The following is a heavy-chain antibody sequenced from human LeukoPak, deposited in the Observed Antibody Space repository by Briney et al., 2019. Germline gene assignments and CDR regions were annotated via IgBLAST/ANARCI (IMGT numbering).Heavy chain of an antibody. J-gene: IGHJ6*02. CDR1: GFDFDDYG. D-gene: IGHD2-21*01. Sequence: PGGSLRLSCVVSGFDFDDYGMHWVRQAPGKGLEWVSAINFNGDSTAYADSVKGRFTISRDNSKNSLFLELSSLRPEDTALYYCAKHLRATNTYFFYGLDVWGQGTTVTVSS. V-gene: IGHV3-9*01. CDR2: INFNGDST. CDR3: AKHLRATNTYFFYGLDV.